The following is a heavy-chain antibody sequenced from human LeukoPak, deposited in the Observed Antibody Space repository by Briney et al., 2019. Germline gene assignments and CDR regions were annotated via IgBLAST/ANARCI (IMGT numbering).Heavy chain of an antibody. CDR2: IYRGGST. CDR3: ARSNSATIPGADP. Sequence: GGSLRLSCAASGFTVSSNYMSWVRQAPGKGLEWVSFIYRGGSTYYADSVKHRFTHSRDNSKNALFLQMNSLRAEDRAMYYCARSNSATIPGADPWGQGTLVTVSS. CDR1: GFTVSSNY. V-gene: IGHV3-53*01. D-gene: IGHD1-26*01. J-gene: IGHJ5*02.